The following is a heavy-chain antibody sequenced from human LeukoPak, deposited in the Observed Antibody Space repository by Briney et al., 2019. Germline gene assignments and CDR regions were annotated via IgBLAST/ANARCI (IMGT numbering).Heavy chain of an antibody. CDR3: ARAYYDYVWGSYRSPWDY. V-gene: IGHV3-48*03. J-gene: IGHJ4*02. CDR1: GFSISSYE. Sequence: GGSLRLSCAASGFSISSYEMNWVRQAPGKGLEWVSHISSSGSTIWYADSVKGRFTISRDNAKNSLYLQMNSLGAEDTAVYYCARAYYDYVWGSYRSPWDYWGQGTLVTVSS. CDR2: ISSSGSTI. D-gene: IGHD3-16*02.